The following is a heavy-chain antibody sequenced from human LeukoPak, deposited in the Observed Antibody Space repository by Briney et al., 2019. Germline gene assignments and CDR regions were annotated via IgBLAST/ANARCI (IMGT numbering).Heavy chain of an antibody. CDR3: ARDPTTVVTLPYYFDD. V-gene: IGHV4-34*01. D-gene: IGHD4-23*01. CDR2: INHSGST. J-gene: IGHJ4*02. Sequence: SETLSLTCAVSGGSFSGYYWNWICQPPGKGLEWIGEINHSGSTNYNPSPKSRVTISVDTSKNQFSLRLRSVTAADTAVYYCARDPTTVVTLPYYFDDWGQGTLVTVSS. CDR1: GGSFSGYY.